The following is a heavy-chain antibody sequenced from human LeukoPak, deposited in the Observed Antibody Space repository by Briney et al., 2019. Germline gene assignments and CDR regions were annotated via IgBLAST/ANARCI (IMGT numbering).Heavy chain of an antibody. CDR2: IFMSGST. CDR1: SGSLGSYY. V-gene: IGHV4-4*07. CDR3: AREYSSSSGKALDY. D-gene: IGHD6-6*01. J-gene: IGHJ4*02. Sequence: PSETLSLTCTVSSGSLGSYYWNWLRQPAGKGLEWVGHIFMSGSTDYNPSLKSRVTMSVDTSKNQFSLKLNSVTAADTAFYYCAREYSSSSGKALDYWGQGTLVTASS.